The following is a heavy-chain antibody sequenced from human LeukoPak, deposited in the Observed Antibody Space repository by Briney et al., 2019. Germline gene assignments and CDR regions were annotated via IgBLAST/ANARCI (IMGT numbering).Heavy chain of an antibody. CDR1: GGSVSSGSYY. Sequence: TTSETLSLTCTVSGGSVSSGSYYWSWIRQPPGKGLEWIEYIYYSGSTNYNPSLKSRVTISVDTSKNQFSLKLSSVTAADTAVYYCASPEWEQGDAFDIWGQGTMVTVSS. D-gene: IGHD1-26*01. V-gene: IGHV4-61*01. CDR3: ASPEWEQGDAFDI. J-gene: IGHJ3*02. CDR2: IYYSGST.